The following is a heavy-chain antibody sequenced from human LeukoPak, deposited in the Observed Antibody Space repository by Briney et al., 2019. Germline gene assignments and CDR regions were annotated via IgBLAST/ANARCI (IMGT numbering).Heavy chain of an antibody. V-gene: IGHV3-21*01. CDR2: ISSSSSYI. CDR3: ARDKRSSSWTRTAYYYYMDV. D-gene: IGHD6-13*01. CDR1: GFTFSSYS. J-gene: IGHJ6*03. Sequence: PGGSLRLSCAASGFTFSSYSMNWVRQAPGKGLEWVSSISSSSSYIYYADSVKGRFTISRDNAKNSLYLQMNSLRAEDTAVYYSARDKRSSSWTRTAYYYYMDVWGKGTTVTVSS.